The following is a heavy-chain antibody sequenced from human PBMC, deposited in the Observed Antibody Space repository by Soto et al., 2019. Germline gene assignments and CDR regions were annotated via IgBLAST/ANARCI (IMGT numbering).Heavy chain of an antibody. J-gene: IGHJ4*02. Sequence: GASVKVSCKASGYTFNTYGSNWVRQAPGQGLEWMGWISAYNGNTNYAEKDRGRVTMTTDTSTSTAYMELRSLRSDDTALYYCAREALYSSGWYYSDYWGQGTPVTVSS. CDR1: GYTFNTYG. V-gene: IGHV1-18*01. CDR3: AREALYSSGWYYSDY. CDR2: ISAYNGNT. D-gene: IGHD6-13*01.